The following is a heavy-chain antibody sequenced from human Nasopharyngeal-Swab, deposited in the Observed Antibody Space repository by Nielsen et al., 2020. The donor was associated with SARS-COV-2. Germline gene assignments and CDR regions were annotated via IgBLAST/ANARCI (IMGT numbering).Heavy chain of an antibody. V-gene: IGHV3-7*01. J-gene: IGHJ4*02. CDR2: IKQDGSEK. CDR1: GFTFSSNL. D-gene: IGHD7-27*01. Sequence: GESLKISCAASGFTFSSNLMNWVRQAQGKGLEWVAGIKQDGSEKYYVDSVKGRFTISRDNAKNSLYLQMNSLRAEDTAVYYCARGRTGVGYWGQGTLVTVSS. CDR3: ARGRTGVGY.